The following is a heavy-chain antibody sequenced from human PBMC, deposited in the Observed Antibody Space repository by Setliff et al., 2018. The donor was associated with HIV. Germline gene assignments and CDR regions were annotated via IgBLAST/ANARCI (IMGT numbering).Heavy chain of an antibody. CDR3: ARSSMAGFDY. V-gene: IGHV4-38-2*01. CDR1: GYSISSGYY. J-gene: IGHJ4*02. CDR2: IHLSDT. D-gene: IGHD6-19*01. Sequence: PSETLSLTCAVSGYSISSGYYWGWIRLSPTKGLEWIGSIHLSDTYYNPSLKSRVTISVDTSKDQFSLKLTSLTAADTAVYYCARSSMAGFDYWGQGKLVTVSS.